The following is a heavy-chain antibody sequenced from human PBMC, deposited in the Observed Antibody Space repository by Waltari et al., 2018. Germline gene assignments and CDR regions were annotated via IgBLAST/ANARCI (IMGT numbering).Heavy chain of an antibody. V-gene: IGHV5-51*01. D-gene: IGHD3-10*01. CDR2: IYPGDSDT. Sequence: EVQLVQSGAEVKKPGESLKISCKGSGYSFTSYWIGWVRQMPGKGLEWMGIIYPGDSDTRYSPSFQGQVTISADKSISTAYLQWSSLKASDTAMYYCARLGSPGGELLPYNWFDPWGQGTLVTVSS. CDR3: ARLGSPGGELLPYNWFDP. CDR1: GYSFTSYW. J-gene: IGHJ5*02.